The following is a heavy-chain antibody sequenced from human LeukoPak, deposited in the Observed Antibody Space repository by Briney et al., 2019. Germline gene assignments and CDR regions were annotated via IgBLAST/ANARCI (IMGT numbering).Heavy chain of an antibody. CDR1: GGSISSYH. V-gene: IGHV4-59*01. J-gene: IGHJ6*02. CDR3: AGESRHYYGMDV. Sequence: PSETLSLSCTVSGGSISSYHWSWIRQPPGKVMEYIGENHYSGSTKYNPSLQTRVTISVDTSRNQFSLKLSSVTAADTAVYYCAGESRHYYGMDVWGQGTTVTVSS. CDR2: NHYSGST.